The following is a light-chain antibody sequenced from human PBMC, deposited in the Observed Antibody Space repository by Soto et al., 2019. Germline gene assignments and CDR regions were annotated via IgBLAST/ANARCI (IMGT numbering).Light chain of an antibody. CDR3: QSFDSSLSGWL. CDR1: SSNIGAGYD. J-gene: IGLJ3*02. V-gene: IGLV1-40*01. Sequence: QSVLTQPPSVSGAPGQRVTISCTGSSSNIGAGYDVHWYQQLPGTAPKLLISGDTNRPSGVPDRFSGSKSGTSASLAITGLRAEDEADYYCQSFDSSLSGWLFGVGTMLTVL. CDR2: GDT.